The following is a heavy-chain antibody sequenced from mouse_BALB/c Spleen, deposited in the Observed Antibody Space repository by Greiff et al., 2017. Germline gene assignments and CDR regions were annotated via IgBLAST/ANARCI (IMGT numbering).Heavy chain of an antibody. Sequence: VQLQQSGPELVKPGASVKISCKASGYSFTGYFMNWVMQSHGKSLEWIGRINPYNGDTFYNQKFKGKATLTVDKSSSTAHMELRSLASEDSAVYYCARSGLLWTGFAYWGQGTLVTVSA. CDR3: ARSGLLWTGFAY. V-gene: IGHV1-20*02. CDR2: INPYNGDT. D-gene: IGHD2-1*01. J-gene: IGHJ3*01. CDR1: GYSFTGYF.